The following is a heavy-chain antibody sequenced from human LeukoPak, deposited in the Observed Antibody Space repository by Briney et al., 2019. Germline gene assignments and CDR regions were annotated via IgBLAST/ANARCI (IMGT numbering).Heavy chain of an antibody. Sequence: GGSLRLSCAASGFTFSNYGMHWVRQAPGKGLEWVALISYDGSNKYYADSMKGRFTISRDNSKNTLYVEMNSLRAEDTAVYYCAKDDHSRGLNFDYGGQGTLVTVSS. D-gene: IGHD6-19*01. CDR3: AKDDHSRGLNFDY. V-gene: IGHV3-30*18. CDR2: ISYDGSNK. CDR1: GFTFSNYG. J-gene: IGHJ4*02.